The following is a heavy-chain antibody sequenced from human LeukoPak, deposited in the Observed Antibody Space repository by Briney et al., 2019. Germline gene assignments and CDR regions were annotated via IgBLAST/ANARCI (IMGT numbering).Heavy chain of an antibody. CDR1: GGSFSGYY. D-gene: IGHD3-16*02. CDR2: INHSGST. CDR3: ARGLYYDYVWGSYRQTARRNYFGY. Sequence: PSETLSLTCAVYGGSFSGYYWSWIRQPPGKGLEWIGEINHSGSTNYNPSLKSRVTISVDTSKNQFSLKLSSVTAADTAVYYCARGLYYDYVWGSYRQTARRNYFGYWGQGTLVTVSS. J-gene: IGHJ4*02. V-gene: IGHV4-34*01.